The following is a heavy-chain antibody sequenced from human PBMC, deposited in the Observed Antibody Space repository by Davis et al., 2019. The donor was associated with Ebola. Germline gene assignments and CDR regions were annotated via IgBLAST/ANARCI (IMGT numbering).Heavy chain of an antibody. CDR1: GGSISSGGYS. J-gene: IGHJ4*02. Sequence: SETLSLTCAVSGGSISSGGYSWSWIRQPPGKGLEWIGYIYHSGSTYYNPSLKSRVAISLDTSKNQFSLKLSSVTAADTAVYYCARASPPDYWGQGTLVTVSP. CDR3: ARASPPDY. CDR2: IYHSGST. V-gene: IGHV4-30-2*01.